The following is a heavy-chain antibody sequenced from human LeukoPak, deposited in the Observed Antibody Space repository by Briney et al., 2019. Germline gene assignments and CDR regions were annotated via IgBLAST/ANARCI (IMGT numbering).Heavy chain of an antibody. CDR2: INTGNGNT. CDR3: AREFLRATKRYWNFDL. D-gene: IGHD5/OR15-5a*01. Sequence: ASVKVSCKASGYTFTSYAIQWVRQAPGQRLEWMGWINTGNGNTKYSEKFQGRVTITRDTSASTAYMELSSLRSEDTAVYYCAREFLRATKRYWNFDLWGRGTPVTVSS. V-gene: IGHV1-3*04. CDR1: GYTFTSYA. J-gene: IGHJ2*01.